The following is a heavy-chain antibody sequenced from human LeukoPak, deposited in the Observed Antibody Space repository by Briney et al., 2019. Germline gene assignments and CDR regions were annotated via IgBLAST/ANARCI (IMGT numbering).Heavy chain of an antibody. J-gene: IGHJ4*02. V-gene: IGHV1-46*01. CDR3: ARDRGVGATRGAFDY. CDR2: INPSGGST. D-gene: IGHD1-26*01. Sequence: ASVKVSCKASGYTFTSYYMHWVRQAPGQGLEWMGIINPSGGSTSYAQKFQGRVTMTRDTSTSTVYMELSSLRSEDAAVYYCARDRGVGATRGAFDYWGQGTLVTVSS. CDR1: GYTFTSYY.